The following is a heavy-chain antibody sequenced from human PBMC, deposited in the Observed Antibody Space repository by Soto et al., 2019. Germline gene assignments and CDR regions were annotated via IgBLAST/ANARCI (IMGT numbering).Heavy chain of an antibody. J-gene: IGHJ4*02. D-gene: IGHD3-22*01. CDR2: INTGNGNT. CDR1: GYTFTTYA. V-gene: IGHV1-3*04. Sequence: QVQLVQSGAEERKPGASVKVSCKASGYTFTTYAMHWVRQAPGQRLEWMGWINTGNGNTQYSQKFQGRVTITRDTSASTAYMELSSLRSEDSAVYYCASRDSGFYHYWGQGTLVTVSS. CDR3: ASRDSGFYHY.